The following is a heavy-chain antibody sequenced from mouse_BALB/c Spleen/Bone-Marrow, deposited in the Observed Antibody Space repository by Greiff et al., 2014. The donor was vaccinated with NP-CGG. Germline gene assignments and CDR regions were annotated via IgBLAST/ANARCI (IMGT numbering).Heavy chain of an antibody. Sequence: EVQLQQSGAELVKPGASVKLSCTASGFNIKDTYMHWVKQRPEQGLEWIGRIDPANGNTKNDPKFQGKATITADTSSNTAYLQLSSLTSEDTAVYYCANYYYGYYFDSWGQGTTLTVSS. CDR2: IDPANGNT. V-gene: IGHV14-3*02. D-gene: IGHD1-1*01. CDR3: ANYYYGYYFDS. J-gene: IGHJ2*01. CDR1: GFNIKDTY.